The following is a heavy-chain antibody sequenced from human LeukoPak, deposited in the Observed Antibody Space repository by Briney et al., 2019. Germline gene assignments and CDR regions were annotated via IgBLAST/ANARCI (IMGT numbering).Heavy chain of an antibody. V-gene: IGHV3-23*01. J-gene: IGHJ4*02. CDR1: GFTFRSYA. D-gene: IGHD3-22*01. CDR2: ISGGGDTT. CDR3: AKGGYYYDSSGYYYFDY. Sequence: PGGSLRLSCAASGFTFRSYAMGWVRQAPGKGLEWVSAISGGGDTTYYADSVKGRFTISRDNSKNTLYLQMNSLRAEDTAVYYCAKGGYYYDSSGYYYFDYWGQGTLVTVSS.